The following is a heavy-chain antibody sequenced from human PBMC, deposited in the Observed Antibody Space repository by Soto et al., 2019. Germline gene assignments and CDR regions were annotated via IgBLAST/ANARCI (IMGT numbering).Heavy chain of an antibody. CDR1: GFTFSSYS. D-gene: IGHD2-8*01. Sequence: GGSLRLSCAASGFTFSSYSMNWVRQAPGKGLEWVSSISSSSSYIYYADSVKGRFTISRDNAKNSLYLQMNSLRAEDTAVYYCARDYCPHGVCYIAYWGQGTLVTVSS. V-gene: IGHV3-21*01. J-gene: IGHJ4*02. CDR3: ARDYCPHGVCYIAY. CDR2: ISSSSSYI.